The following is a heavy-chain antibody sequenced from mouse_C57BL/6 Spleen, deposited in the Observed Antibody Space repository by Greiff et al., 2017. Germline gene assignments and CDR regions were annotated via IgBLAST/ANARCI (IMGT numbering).Heavy chain of an antibody. CDR1: GYSFTSYW. J-gene: IGHJ2*01. CDR3: ARLLTGTLDY. D-gene: IGHD4-1*01. V-gene: IGHV1-69*01. Sequence: QLQQPGAELVMPGASVKLSCKASGYSFTSYWMHWVKQRPGQGLEWIGEIDPSDSYTNYNQKFKGKSTLTVDKSSSTAYMQLSSLTSEDSAVYYCARLLTGTLDYWGQGTTRTVSS. CDR2: IDPSDSYT.